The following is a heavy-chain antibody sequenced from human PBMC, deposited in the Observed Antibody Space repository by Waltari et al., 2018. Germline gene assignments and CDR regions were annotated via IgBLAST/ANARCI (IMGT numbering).Heavy chain of an antibody. CDR1: GGSISSSSYY. CDR3: ARGITLIDP. V-gene: IGHV4-39*07. D-gene: IGHD3-16*01. J-gene: IGHJ5*02. CDR2: IYYSGST. Sequence: ETLSLTCTVSGGSISSSSYYWGWIRQPPGKGLEWIGSIYYSGSTYYNPSLKSRVTISVDTSKNQFSLKLSSVTAADTAVYYCARGITLIDPWGQGTLVTVSS.